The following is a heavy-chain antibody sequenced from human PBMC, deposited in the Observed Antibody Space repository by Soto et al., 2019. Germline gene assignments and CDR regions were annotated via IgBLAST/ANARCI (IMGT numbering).Heavy chain of an antibody. V-gene: IGHV4-59*01. D-gene: IGHD3-10*01. CDR1: GGSMSSYY. CDR3: ASIIGDPFLSFGS. CDR2: IFHSGST. J-gene: IGHJ4*02. Sequence: QVQLQESGPGLVKPSETLSLTCTVSGGSMSSYYWSWIRQPPGKGLEWIGFIFHSGSTSYNPSLTSPVTISVDTSENQFSLKPTSVTAADTAVYYCASIIGDPFLSFGSWGQGTLVAVSS.